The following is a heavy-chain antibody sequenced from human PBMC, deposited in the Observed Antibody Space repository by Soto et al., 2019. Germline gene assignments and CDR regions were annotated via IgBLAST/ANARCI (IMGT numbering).Heavy chain of an antibody. Sequence: SETLSLTCTVSGGSISSSSYYWGWIRQPPGKGLEWIGSIYYSGSTYYNPSLKSRVTISVDTSKNQFSLKLSSVTAADTAVYYCARATSLYCSGGSCYFDYWGQGTLVTVSS. V-gene: IGHV4-39*01. CDR3: ARATSLYCSGGSCYFDY. D-gene: IGHD2-15*01. J-gene: IGHJ4*02. CDR2: IYYSGST. CDR1: GGSISSSSYY.